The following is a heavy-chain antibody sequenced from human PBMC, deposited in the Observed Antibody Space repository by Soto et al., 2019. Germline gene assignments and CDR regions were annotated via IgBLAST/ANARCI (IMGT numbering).Heavy chain of an antibody. V-gene: IGHV5-10-1*01. CDR3: ARQRYDSCTGPKFQYYFDA. CDR1: GYRVAGDW. J-gene: IGHJ4*02. CDR2: IDPSDSQT. Sequence: PGEDLELYCTGAGYRVAGDWSTWVRPATGKGLEWMGRIDPSDSQTYYSPSFRGHVTISVTKSITTVFLQWSSLRASDTAMYYCARQRYDSCTGPKFQYYFDAWGQGTPVTVS. D-gene: IGHD2-8*02.